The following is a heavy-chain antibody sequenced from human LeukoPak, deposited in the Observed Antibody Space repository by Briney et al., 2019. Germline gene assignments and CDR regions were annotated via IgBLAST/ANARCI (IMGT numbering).Heavy chain of an antibody. Sequence: ASVKVSCKASGYTFTSYGISWVRQAPGQGLEWMGWISAYSGNTNYAQKLQGRVTMTTDTSTSTAYMELRSLRSDDTAVYYCARANRDYRIAAAGSRVYYFDYWGQGTLVTVSS. CDR2: ISAYSGNT. V-gene: IGHV1-18*01. CDR3: ARANRDYRIAAAGSRVYYFDY. J-gene: IGHJ4*02. CDR1: GYTFTSYG. D-gene: IGHD6-13*01.